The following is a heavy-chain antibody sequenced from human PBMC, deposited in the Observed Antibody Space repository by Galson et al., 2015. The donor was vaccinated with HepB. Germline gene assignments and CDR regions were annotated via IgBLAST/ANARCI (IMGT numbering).Heavy chain of an antibody. Sequence: SLRLSCAASGFPFSGSAIHWVRQASGKGLEWVGRIRSKANDYATAYAASLKGRFTISRADSKNTAYLHMKSLKTEDTAVYYCTRLGDFSGYSSSWGQGTLVTVSS. CDR3: TRLGDFSGYSSS. CDR1: GFPFSGSA. J-gene: IGHJ4*02. CDR2: IRSKANDYAT. D-gene: IGHD6-13*01. V-gene: IGHV3-73*01.